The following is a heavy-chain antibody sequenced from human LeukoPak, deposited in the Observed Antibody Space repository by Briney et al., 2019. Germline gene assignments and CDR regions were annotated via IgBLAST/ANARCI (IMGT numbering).Heavy chain of an antibody. CDR1: GFTFSSYA. D-gene: IGHD3-16*01. CDR3: ARVIGSYGDSAY. V-gene: IGHV3-48*04. CDR2: ISSTSSAI. J-gene: IGHJ4*02. Sequence: GGSLRLSCAASGFTFSSYAMSWVRQAPGKGLEWVSYISSTSSAIYYADSVKGRFTISRDNAKNPLYLQMNSLRAEDTAVYYCARVIGSYGDSAYWGQGTLVTVSS.